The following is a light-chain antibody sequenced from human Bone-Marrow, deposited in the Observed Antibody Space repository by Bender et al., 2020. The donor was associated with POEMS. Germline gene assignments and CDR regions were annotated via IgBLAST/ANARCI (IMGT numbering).Light chain of an antibody. CDR1: SSDIGGSNY. V-gene: IGLV2-14*03. J-gene: IGLJ1*01. CDR2: DGN. CDR3: QSYDSSLSAHV. Sequence: QSALTQPASVSGSPGQSITISCTGTSSDIGGSNYVSWYQQHPGKAPKLIIYDGNNRPSGVSDRFSGSKFGNTSSLTISGLQTEDEGDYYCQSYDSSLSAHVFGAGTKVTVL.